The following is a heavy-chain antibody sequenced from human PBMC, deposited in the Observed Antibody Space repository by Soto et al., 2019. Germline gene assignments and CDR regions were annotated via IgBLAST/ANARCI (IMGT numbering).Heavy chain of an antibody. V-gene: IGHV4-31*03. CDR1: GAPTSSGGYW. J-gene: IGHJ5*02. CDR2: IDYSWST. Sequence: SLSLPCPLSGAPTSSGGYWWSWIREHPGKGLEWIGHIDYSWSTYYNPSLKSRVTVSVDTSKNQCSLKLSSVTDAYSAVYYCARGVWFRELLYSSPWFDPWGQGTLVTVYS. CDR3: ARGVWFRELLYSSPWFDP. D-gene: IGHD3-10*01.